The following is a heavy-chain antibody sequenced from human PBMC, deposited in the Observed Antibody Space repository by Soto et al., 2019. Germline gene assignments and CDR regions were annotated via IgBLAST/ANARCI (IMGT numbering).Heavy chain of an antibody. D-gene: IGHD2-2*01. CDR3: AKSFILVPAAMDWFDP. CDR2: ISGSGGST. V-gene: IGHV3-23*01. CDR1: GFTFSSYA. Sequence: GGSLRLSCAASGFTFSSYAMSWVRQAPGKGLEWVSAISGSGGSTYYADSVKGRFTISRDNSKNTLYLQMNSLRAEDTAVYYCAKSFILVPAAMDWFDPWGQGTLVTVSS. J-gene: IGHJ5*02.